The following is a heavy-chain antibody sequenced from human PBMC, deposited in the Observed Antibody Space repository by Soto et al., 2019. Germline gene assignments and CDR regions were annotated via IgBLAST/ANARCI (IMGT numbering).Heavy chain of an antibody. V-gene: IGHV4-34*01. CDR3: ARASFVVVPAAKESTDSSGINWFDP. Sequence: SETLSLTCAVYGGSFSGYYWSWIRQPPGKGLEWIGEINHSGSTNYNPSLKSRVTISVDTSKNQFSLKLSSVTAADTAVYYCARASFVVVPAAKESTDSSGINWFDPWGQGTLVTVSS. D-gene: IGHD2-2*01. CDR1: GGSFSGYY. J-gene: IGHJ5*02. CDR2: INHSGST.